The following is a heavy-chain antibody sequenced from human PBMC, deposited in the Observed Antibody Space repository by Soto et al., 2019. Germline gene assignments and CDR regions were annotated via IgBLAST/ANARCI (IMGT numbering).Heavy chain of an antibody. CDR3: AKDWGRFCSGGTCHLFDS. Sequence: QVQLVESGGGVVQPGRSLRLSCAVSGFTFSTYVMHWVRQAPGKGLEWVAKISYDGINTYYADSVKGRFTISRDNSKNTLFREMNSLRAEDTALYYCAKDWGRFCSGGTCHLFDSWGQGTLVTVSS. J-gene: IGHJ4*02. V-gene: IGHV3-30*18. D-gene: IGHD2-15*01. CDR1: GFTFSTYV. CDR2: ISYDGINT.